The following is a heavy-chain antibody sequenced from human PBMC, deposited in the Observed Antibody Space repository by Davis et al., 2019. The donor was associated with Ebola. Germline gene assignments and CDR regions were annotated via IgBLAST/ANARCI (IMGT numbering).Heavy chain of an antibody. D-gene: IGHD2-15*01. J-gene: IGHJ4*02. CDR3: AKDRLVVVAATLGAFDY. CDR2: IWYDGSNN. Sequence: SLIISCASSGFTFSSYGMHWVRQAPGKGLGWVAVIWYDGSNNYYADSVKGRFTISRDNSKKTLYLQMSSLRAEDTAVYYCAKDRLVVVAATLGAFDYWGQGTLVTVSS. V-gene: IGHV3-33*06. CDR1: GFTFSSYG.